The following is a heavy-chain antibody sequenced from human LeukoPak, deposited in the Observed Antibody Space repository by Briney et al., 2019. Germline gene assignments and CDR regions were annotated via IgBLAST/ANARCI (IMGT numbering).Heavy chain of an antibody. CDR2: IHTDGRIT. CDR3: TRVYYPTSDESRLHGMDV. CDR1: GFTVTGYW. D-gene: IGHD3-10*01. J-gene: IGHJ6*02. Sequence: PGGSLRFSCEASGFTVTGYWIHWVRQAPGKGLVWVSRIHTDGRITNYADFVKGRFTMSRDNAKNTVYLEMSALTAEDTAVYYCTRVYYPTSDESRLHGMDVWGHGTTVTVSS. V-gene: IGHV3-74*01.